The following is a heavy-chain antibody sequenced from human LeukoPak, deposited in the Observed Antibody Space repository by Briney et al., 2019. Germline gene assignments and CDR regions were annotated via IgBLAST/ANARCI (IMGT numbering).Heavy chain of an antibody. Sequence: SMKVSCKASGGTFNNYAISWVRQAPGQGLEWMGRIVPILDIANYAQEFQGRLIITADKATSSAYMELSSLRSEDTAVYYCARDQGDNSYGYYAIWYAFDVWGQGTMVTVSS. CDR1: GGTFNNYA. D-gene: IGHD5-18*01. CDR3: ARDQGDNSYGYYAIWYAFDV. J-gene: IGHJ3*01. CDR2: IVPILDIA. V-gene: IGHV1-69*04.